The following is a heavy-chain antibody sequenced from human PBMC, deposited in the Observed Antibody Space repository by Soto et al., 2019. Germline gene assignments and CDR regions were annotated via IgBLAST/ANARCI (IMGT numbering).Heavy chain of an antibody. D-gene: IGHD5-12*01. Sequence: QVQLVQSGAEVKKPGSSVTVSCKASGGTFSSYAISWVRQAPGQGLEWMGGIIPIFGTANYAQKFQGRVTITADESTSTAYMELSSLRSEDPAVYYCARLWAPIVATIGEYYFDYWGQGTLVTVSS. CDR2: IIPIFGTA. J-gene: IGHJ4*02. CDR3: ARLWAPIVATIGEYYFDY. CDR1: GGTFSSYA. V-gene: IGHV1-69*01.